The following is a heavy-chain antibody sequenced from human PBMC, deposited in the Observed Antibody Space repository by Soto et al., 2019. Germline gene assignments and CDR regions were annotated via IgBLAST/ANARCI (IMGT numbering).Heavy chain of an antibody. V-gene: IGHV1-18*01. CDR2: ISAHNGNT. CDR1: GFIFTGYG. J-gene: IGHJ1*01. CDR3: ARPSTDYGDYGLPVLY. D-gene: IGHD4-17*01. Sequence: QVQLVQSGAEVKKPGASVKVSCKASGFIFTGYGISWVRQAPGQGREWMGWISAHNGNTKYAQKFQDRLTMTTDSSTSVAYMELRSLRSNDTAVYYCARPSTDYGDYGLPVLYWGQGTLVTVSS.